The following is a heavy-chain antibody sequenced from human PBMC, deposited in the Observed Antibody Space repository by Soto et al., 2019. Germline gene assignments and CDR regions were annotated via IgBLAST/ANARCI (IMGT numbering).Heavy chain of an antibody. CDR3: ARDYSSSPDYYCYYGMDV. J-gene: IGHJ6*02. D-gene: IGHD6-6*01. CDR1: GDSVSSNSAA. Sequence: SQTLSLTCAISGDSVSSNSAAWNWIGQSPSRGLEWLGRTYYRSKWYNDYAVSVKSRITINPDTSKNQFSLQLNSVTPEDTAVYYCARDYSSSPDYYCYYGMDVWGQGTTVTVSS. V-gene: IGHV6-1*01. CDR2: TYYRSKWYN.